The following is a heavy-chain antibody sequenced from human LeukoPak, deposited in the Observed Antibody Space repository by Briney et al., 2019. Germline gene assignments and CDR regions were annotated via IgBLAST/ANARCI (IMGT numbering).Heavy chain of an antibody. J-gene: IGHJ2*01. CDR1: GFTFSSYS. D-gene: IGHD4-23*01. CDR3: ARDPMATVVTWWYFDL. CDR2: ISSSSSYI. V-gene: IGHV3-21*01. Sequence: GGSLRLSCAASGFTFSSYSMNWVRQAPGKGLEWVSSISSSSSYIYYADSVKGRFTISRDNAKNSLYLQMNSLRAEDTAVYYCARDPMATVVTWWYFDLWGRGTLVTVSS.